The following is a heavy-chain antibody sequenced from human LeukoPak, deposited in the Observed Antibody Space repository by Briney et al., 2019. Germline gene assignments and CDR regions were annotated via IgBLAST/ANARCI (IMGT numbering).Heavy chain of an antibody. D-gene: IGHD5-18*01. J-gene: IGHJ4*02. CDR3: ARDRGYSYAFDY. V-gene: IGHV4-4*07. Sequence: SETLSLTCTVSGGSISSYYWSWIRQPAGKGLEWIGRIYTSGSTNYNPSLKSRVTISIDSSKNQFSLKLNSVTAADTAVYYCARDRGYSYAFDYWGQGTLVTVSS. CDR2: IYTSGST. CDR1: GGSISSYY.